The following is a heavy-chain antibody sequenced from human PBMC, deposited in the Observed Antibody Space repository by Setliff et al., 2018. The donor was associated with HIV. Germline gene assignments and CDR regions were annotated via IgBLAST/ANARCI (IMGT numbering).Heavy chain of an antibody. Sequence: PSETLSLTCTVSGVSITSYFWSWIRQPPGKGLEWIGSIYFTGSSDNNPSLKSRVTLSVDTSKHQFSLKLSSVTAADTAVYYCARVQMAYAAFDVWGQGTMVTVSS. V-gene: IGHV4-59*01. CDR1: GVSITSYF. D-gene: IGHD4-17*01. CDR3: ARVQMAYAAFDV. CDR2: IYFTGSS. J-gene: IGHJ3*01.